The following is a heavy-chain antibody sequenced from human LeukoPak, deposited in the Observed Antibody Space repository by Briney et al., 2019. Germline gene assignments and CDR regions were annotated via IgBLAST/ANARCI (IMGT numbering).Heavy chain of an antibody. CDR2: INTDGSTT. Sequence: PGGSLRLSCVASGFTFSSRWMHWVRQAPGKGLVWVSIINTDGSTTRYADFVEGRFTIFRDNARNTLYLEMNSLRVEDTAVYFCARDISRTMDVWGQGTTVTV. V-gene: IGHV3-74*01. D-gene: IGHD2/OR15-2a*01. CDR1: GFTFSSRW. J-gene: IGHJ6*02. CDR3: ARDISRTMDV.